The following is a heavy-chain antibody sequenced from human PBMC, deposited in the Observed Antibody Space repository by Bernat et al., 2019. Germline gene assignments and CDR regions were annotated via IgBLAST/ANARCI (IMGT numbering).Heavy chain of an antibody. CDR1: GFTFSSYW. CDR3: ASPPDFWSGYGVDYYGMDV. V-gene: IGHV3-7*03. D-gene: IGHD3-3*01. Sequence: EVQLVESGGGLVQPGGSLRLSCAASGFTFSSYWMSWVRQAPGKGLEWVANITQDGSGKYYVDYVKGRFTISRDNAKNSLYLQMNSLRAEDTAVYYCASPPDFWSGYGVDYYGMDVWGQGTTVTVSS. CDR2: ITQDGSGK. J-gene: IGHJ6*02.